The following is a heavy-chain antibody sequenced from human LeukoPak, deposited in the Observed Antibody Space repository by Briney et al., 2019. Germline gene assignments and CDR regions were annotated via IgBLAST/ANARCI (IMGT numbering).Heavy chain of an antibody. CDR2: SIPMFGIT. CDR1: GGTFSNFG. V-gene: IGHV1-69*13. Sequence: ASVKVSCKASGGTFSNFGISWVRQAPGQGLEWMGGSIPMFGITNDAQKFQGRVTITADASTSTAYMELTRLRSDDTAIYYCARERQQLVTDAFDIWGQGTMVTVSS. CDR3: ARERQQLVTDAFDI. D-gene: IGHD6-13*01. J-gene: IGHJ3*02.